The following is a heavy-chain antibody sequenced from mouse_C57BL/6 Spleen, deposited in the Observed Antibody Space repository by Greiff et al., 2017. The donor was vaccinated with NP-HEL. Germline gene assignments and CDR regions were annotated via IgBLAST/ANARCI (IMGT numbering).Heavy chain of an antibody. CDR1: GETGNGGG. D-gene: IGHD2-4*01. J-gene: IGHJ2*01. Sequence: QVQLQQPGAELVKPGDEVKGEGKEAGETGNGGGRDGGEGRGGQGLEWIGRIHPSDSDTNYNQKFKGKATLTVDKSSSTAYMQLSSLTSEDSAVYYCAMEGMNDYAYFDYWGQGTTLTVSS. CDR3: AMEGMNDYAYFDY. CDR2: IHPSDSDT. V-gene: IGHV1-74*01.